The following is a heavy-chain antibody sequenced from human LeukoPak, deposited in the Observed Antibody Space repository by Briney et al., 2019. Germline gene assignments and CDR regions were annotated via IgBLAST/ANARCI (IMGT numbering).Heavy chain of an antibody. J-gene: IGHJ4*02. CDR2: IIPIFGTI. D-gene: IGHD3-16*01. CDR1: GGTFNRHA. CDR3: ARTTYSYAYYFDY. V-gene: IGHV1-69*13. Sequence: SVKVSCKASGGTFNRHAISWVRQAPGQGLEWMGGIIPIFGTINYAQKFQGRVTITADGSTSTAYLELSSLRSEDTAIFYCARTTYSYAYYFDYWGQGTLVTVSS.